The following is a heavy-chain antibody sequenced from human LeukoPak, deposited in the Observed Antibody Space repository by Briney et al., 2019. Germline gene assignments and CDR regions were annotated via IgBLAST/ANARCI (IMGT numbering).Heavy chain of an antibody. D-gene: IGHD3-22*01. CDR2: ISAYNGNT. V-gene: IGHV1-18*01. CDR1: GGTFSSYA. J-gene: IGHJ4*02. CDR3: ARRMASPYYYDSSGYYSE. Sequence: ASVKVSCKASGGTFSSYAISWVRQAPGQGLEWMGWISAYNGNTSYALKLQGRVTMTTDTSTSTAYMELRSLRSDDTAVYYCARRMASPYYYDSSGYYSEWGQGTLVTVSS.